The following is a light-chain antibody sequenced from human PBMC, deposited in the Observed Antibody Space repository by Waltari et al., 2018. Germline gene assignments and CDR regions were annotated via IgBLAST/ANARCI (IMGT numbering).Light chain of an antibody. CDR2: DVS. V-gene: IGLV2-14*03. CDR3: SSFTTSSTLL. J-gene: IGLJ2*01. Sequence: QSALTQPASVSASPGESITISCTATSSDVGDFNSVSWYQQHPGKAPKFMIYDVSNRPSGVSLRFSGSESGNTAALTISGLQAEDEAVYYCSSFTTSSTLLFGGGTKLTVL. CDR1: SSDVGDFNS.